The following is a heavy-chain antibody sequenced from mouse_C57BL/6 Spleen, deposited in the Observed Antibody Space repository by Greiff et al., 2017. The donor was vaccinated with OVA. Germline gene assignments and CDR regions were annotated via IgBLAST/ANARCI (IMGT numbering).Heavy chain of an antibody. CDR1: GFTFSSYA. V-gene: IGHV5-4*01. CDR3: GREDSWLDY. J-gene: IGHJ3*01. Sequence: EVHGVESGGGLVKPGGSLKLSCAASGFTFSSYAMSWVRQTPEKRLEWVATISDGGSYTYYPDNVKGRFTISRDNAKDNRYLQMSHLKSEDTAMYYCGREDSWLDYWGQGTLVTVSA. CDR2: ISDGGSYT.